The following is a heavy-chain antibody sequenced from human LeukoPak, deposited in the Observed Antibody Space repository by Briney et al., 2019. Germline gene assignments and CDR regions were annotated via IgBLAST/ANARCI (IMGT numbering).Heavy chain of an antibody. CDR3: ARRVVAATPARFDP. CDR2: IKQDGSEK. D-gene: IGHD2-15*01. J-gene: IGHJ5*02. CDR1: GFTFSSYW. Sequence: GGSLRLSCAASGFTFSSYWMSWVRQAPGKGLEWVANIKQDGSEKYYVDSVKGRFTISRDNAKNSLYLQMNSLRAEDTAVYYCARRVVAATPARFDPWGQGTLVTVSS. V-gene: IGHV3-7*01.